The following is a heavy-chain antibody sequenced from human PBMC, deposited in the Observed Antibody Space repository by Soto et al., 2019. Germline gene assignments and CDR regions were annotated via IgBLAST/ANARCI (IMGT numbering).Heavy chain of an antibody. CDR3: ARHLTYCSAGSCYSDFPYYGMDV. J-gene: IGHJ6*02. Sequence: SETLSLTFTVSGGSISTLSSNRSWIRQPPGKDLLWIGSIFYSGSTYYNPSLKSRVTISVDTSKNQFSLKLSSVTAADTAVFYCARHLTYCSAGSCYSDFPYYGMDVWGQGTTVT. CDR2: IFYSGST. CDR1: GGSISTLSSN. D-gene: IGHD2-15*01. V-gene: IGHV4-39*01.